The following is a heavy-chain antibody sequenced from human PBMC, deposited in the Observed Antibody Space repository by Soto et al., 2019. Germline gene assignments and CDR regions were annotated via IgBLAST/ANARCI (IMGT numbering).Heavy chain of an antibody. Sequence: GGYLRLCCAASGFTFSSYAMNWVRQAPGKGLEWVSSVSANGRNTYYADSVKGRFTVSRDKSKNALFLQLDSLRVEDTAIYYCAKDLSSLGWLALGAPFDSWGPGTLVTVSS. D-gene: IGHD3-22*01. V-gene: IGHV3-23*01. J-gene: IGHJ4*01. CDR2: VSANGRNT. CDR3: AKDLSSLGWLALGAPFDS. CDR1: GFTFSSYA.